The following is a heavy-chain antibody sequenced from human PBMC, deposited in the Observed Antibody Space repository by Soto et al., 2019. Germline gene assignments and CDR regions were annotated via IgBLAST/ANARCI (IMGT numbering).Heavy chain of an antibody. CDR3: ARGGDYVPSLSFDY. Sequence: ASVKVSCKASGYTFTGYYMHWVRQAPGQGLEWMGWINPNSGGTNYAQKFQGRVTMIRDTSISTAYMELSRLRSDDTAVYYCARGGDYVPSLSFDYWGQGALVTVSS. CDR1: GYTFTGYY. D-gene: IGHD2-21*02. J-gene: IGHJ4*02. V-gene: IGHV1-2*02. CDR2: INPNSGGT.